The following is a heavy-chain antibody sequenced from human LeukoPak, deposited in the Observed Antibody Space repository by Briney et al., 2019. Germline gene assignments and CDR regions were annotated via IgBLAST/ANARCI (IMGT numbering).Heavy chain of an antibody. CDR3: ARGSSSPYYYYGMDV. CDR1: GFTFSSYA. J-gene: IGHJ6*02. CDR2: ISGSGGST. D-gene: IGHD6-6*01. Sequence: HTGGSLRLSCAASGFTFSSYAMSWVRQAPGKGLEWVSAISGSGGSTYYADSVKGRFTISRDNSKNTLYLQMNSLRAEDTAVYYCARGSSSPYYYYGMDVWGQGTTVTVSS. V-gene: IGHV3-23*01.